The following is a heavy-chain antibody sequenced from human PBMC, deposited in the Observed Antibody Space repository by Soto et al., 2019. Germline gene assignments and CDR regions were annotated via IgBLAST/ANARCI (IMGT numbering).Heavy chain of an antibody. J-gene: IGHJ3*02. CDR2: IGSSGYRT. D-gene: IGHD4-17*01. CDR3: ARGRGGSYGGNSAHFDI. V-gene: IGHV3-23*01. Sequence: PGGSLRLSCAASGFTFSSYGMSWVRQAPGKGLEWVSSIGSSGYRTDYADSVKGRFTISRENSKTTLYLQMNSLRDEDKAVYYCARGRGGSYGGNSAHFDIWGQGTLVTVS. CDR1: GFTFSSYG.